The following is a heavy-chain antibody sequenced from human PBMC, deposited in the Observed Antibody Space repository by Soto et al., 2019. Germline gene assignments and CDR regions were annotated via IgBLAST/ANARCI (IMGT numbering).Heavy chain of an antibody. CDR1: GGSFTSNNW. D-gene: IGHD1-7*01. J-gene: IGHJ4*02. V-gene: IGHV4-4*02. Sequence: QVQLQESGPGLVKPSGPLSLTCAVSGGSFTSNNWWTWVRQPPGQGLEWIGEIYRTGSTNYNPSLKSRVTISLDKSVNQFSLKVTSLTAADTAVYYCASRDPGTSVDYWGQGTLVTVSS. CDR3: ASRDPGTSVDY. CDR2: IYRTGST.